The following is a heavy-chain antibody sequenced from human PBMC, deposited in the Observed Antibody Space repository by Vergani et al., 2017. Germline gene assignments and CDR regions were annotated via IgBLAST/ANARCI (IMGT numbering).Heavy chain of an antibody. CDR1: GFTFSSYA. V-gene: IGHV3-23*03. D-gene: IGHD1-1*01. J-gene: IGHJ4*02. Sequence: EVQLLESGGGLVQPGGSLRLSCAASGFTFSSYAMSWVRQAPGKGLEWVSVIYSGGSSTYYADSVKGRFTISRDNSKNTLYLQMNSLRAEDTAVYYCAKDLTTLRALRTTGTTGVYFDYWGQGTLVTVSS. CDR2: IYSGGSST. CDR3: AKDLTTLRALRTTGTTGVYFDY.